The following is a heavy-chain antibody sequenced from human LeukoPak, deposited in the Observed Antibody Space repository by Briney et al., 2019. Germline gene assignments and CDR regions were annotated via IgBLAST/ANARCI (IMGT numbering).Heavy chain of an antibody. CDR3: VKDQGEYSSSWFYFDN. V-gene: IGHV3-64D*06. J-gene: IGHJ4*02. D-gene: IGHD6-13*01. CDR1: GFIFSSYP. Sequence: GRSLRLSCSASGFIFSSYPMHWVRQAPGKGLEYVSGITSNGDSTNYADSVKGRFTISRDNSKNTLSLHMSSLRAEDTAVYYCVKDQGEYSSSWFYFDNWGQGTLVTVSS. CDR2: ITSNGDST.